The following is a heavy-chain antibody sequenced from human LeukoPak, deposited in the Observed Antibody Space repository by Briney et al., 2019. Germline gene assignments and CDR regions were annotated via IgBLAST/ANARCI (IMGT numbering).Heavy chain of an antibody. J-gene: IGHJ4*02. CDR2: INPSGGRT. CDR3: ARDYYGGHNLYNFDF. CDR1: GYTFTNYY. V-gene: IGHV1-46*01. Sequence: ASVKVSCKASGYTFTNYYIHWVRQAPGQGLEWMGMINPSGGRTTYAKKFQGRVTMTRDKSTNTVYTELSSLRSDDTAVYYCARDYYGGHNLYNFDFWGQGTRVIVSS. D-gene: IGHD3-10*01.